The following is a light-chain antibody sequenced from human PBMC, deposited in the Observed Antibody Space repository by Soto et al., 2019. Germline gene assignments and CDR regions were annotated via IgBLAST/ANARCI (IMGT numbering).Light chain of an antibody. Sequence: EIVLTQSPGTLSLSPGERATLSCRASQSVSSSYLAWYQQKPGQAPRLLIYCASSRATGIPDRFSGSGSGTDFTLTISRLEPEDFAVYYCQQYGSSTFTFGPGPKVDIK. CDR1: QSVSSSY. V-gene: IGKV3-20*01. CDR2: CAS. CDR3: QQYGSSTFT. J-gene: IGKJ3*01.